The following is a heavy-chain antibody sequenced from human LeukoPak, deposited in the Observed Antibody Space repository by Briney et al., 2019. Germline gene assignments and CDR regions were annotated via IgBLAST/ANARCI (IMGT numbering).Heavy chain of an antibody. V-gene: IGHV4-59*01. CDR3: ARGGGYYDSSGFRGSSINWYFDL. CDR2: IYYSGST. D-gene: IGHD3-22*01. CDR1: GGSISSYY. Sequence: PSETLSLTCTVSGGSISSYYWSWIRQPPGKGLEWIGYIYYSGSTNYNPSLKSRVTISVDTSKNQFSLKLSSVTAADTAVYYCARGGGYYDSSGFRGSSINWYFDLWGRGTLVTVSS. J-gene: IGHJ2*01.